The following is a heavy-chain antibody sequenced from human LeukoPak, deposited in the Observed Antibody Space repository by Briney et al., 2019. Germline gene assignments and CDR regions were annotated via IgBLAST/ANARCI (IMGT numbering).Heavy chain of an antibody. CDR1: GLTVSNNY. CDR2: IFSGGGT. CDR3: ARDPGAAAGNLWT. V-gene: IGHV3-66*01. D-gene: IGHD6-25*01. Sequence: GGSLRLSCVASGLTVSNNYMTWVRQAPGKGLEWVSLIFSGGGTYYADSVKGRFTISRDSSKNTMYLQMNRLRAEDTALYDCARDPGAAAGNLWTWGQGTLVTVSS. J-gene: IGHJ5*02.